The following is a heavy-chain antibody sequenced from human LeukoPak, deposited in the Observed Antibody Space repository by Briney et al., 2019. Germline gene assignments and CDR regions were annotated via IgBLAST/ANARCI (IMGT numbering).Heavy chain of an antibody. V-gene: IGHV4-59*01. Sequence: SETLSLTCTVSGGSISSYYWSWIRQPPGKGLEWIGYIYYSGSTNYNPSLKSRVTISVDTSKNQFSLKLSSVTAADTAVYYCARAWDYDILTGWGQGTLVTVSS. D-gene: IGHD3-9*01. CDR3: ARAWDYDILTG. J-gene: IGHJ4*02. CDR2: IYYSGST. CDR1: GGSISSYY.